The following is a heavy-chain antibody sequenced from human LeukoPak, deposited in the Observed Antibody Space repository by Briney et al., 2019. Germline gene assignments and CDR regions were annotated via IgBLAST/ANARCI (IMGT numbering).Heavy chain of an antibody. J-gene: IGHJ3*02. CDR1: GYTFTIYD. CDR2: MNPNSGNT. D-gene: IGHD1-1*01. V-gene: IGHV1-8*01. CDR3: ARRVLGTGTNGKYAFDI. Sequence: ASVKVSCKASGYTFTIYDINWVRQATGRGLEWMGWMNPNSGNTVYAQKFQGRVTMTRNTSISTAYMELSSLRSEDTAVYYCARRVLGTGTNGKYAFDIWGQGTMVTVSS.